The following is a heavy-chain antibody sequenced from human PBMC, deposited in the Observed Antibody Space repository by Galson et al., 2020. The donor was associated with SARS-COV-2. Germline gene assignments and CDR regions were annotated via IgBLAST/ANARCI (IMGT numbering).Heavy chain of an antibody. Sequence: SETLSLTCAVSGGSISSSNWWSWVRQPPGKGLEWIGEIYHSGSTNYNPSLKSRVTISVDKSKNQFSLKLSSVTAADTAVYYCARQTAYIVVVVAVQNWFDPWGQGTLVTVSS. J-gene: IGHJ5*02. CDR1: GGSISSSNW. V-gene: IGHV4-4*02. CDR2: IYHSGST. CDR3: ARQTAYIVVVVAVQNWFDP. D-gene: IGHD2-15*01.